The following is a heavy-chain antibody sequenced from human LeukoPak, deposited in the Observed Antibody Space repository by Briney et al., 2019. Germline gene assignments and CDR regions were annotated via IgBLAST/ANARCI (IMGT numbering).Heavy chain of an antibody. D-gene: IGHD2-15*01. V-gene: IGHV1-2*06. CDR2: SNPNSGGT. Sequence: ASVTVSCKASGYTFTGYYMHWVRQAPGQGMGWMGLSNPNSGGTNYAQKFQRSVTMSRDTSISTAYMELSRLRSDDMAVYYCARLVVVVAATLSSTVNTTYFDYWGQGTLVTVSS. J-gene: IGHJ4*02. CDR3: ARLVVVVAATLSSTVNTTYFDY. CDR1: GYTFTGYY.